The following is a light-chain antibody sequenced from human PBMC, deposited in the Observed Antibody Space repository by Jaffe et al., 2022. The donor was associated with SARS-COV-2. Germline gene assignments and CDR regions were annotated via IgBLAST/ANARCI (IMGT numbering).Light chain of an antibody. Sequence: QSVLTQPPSASGTPGQRVTISCSGSSSNIGSYYVYWFQHLPGTAPKLLIYRNNQRPSGVPDRFSGSKSGTSASLAISGLRSADEADYYCATWDDSLSGVIFGEGTKLTVL. V-gene: IGLV1-47*01. J-gene: IGLJ2*01. CDR1: SSNIGSYY. CDR2: RNN. CDR3: ATWDDSLSGVI.